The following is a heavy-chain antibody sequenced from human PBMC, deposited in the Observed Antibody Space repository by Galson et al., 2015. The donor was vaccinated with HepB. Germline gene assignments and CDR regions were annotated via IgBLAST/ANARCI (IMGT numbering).Heavy chain of an antibody. V-gene: IGHV7-4-1*02. J-gene: IGHJ4*01. CDR2: INTNNGNP. CDR3: ARDLGPMWGFLRLPFDS. CDR1: GNSFNYYA. Sequence: SVKVSCKASGNSFNYYAINWVRQAPGQGLEWMGWINTNNGNPTYAQDFAGRFVFSLDTSVSTTFLQISGLKTEVTAVYYCARDLGPMWGFLRLPFDSWGQGTLVTVAA. D-gene: IGHD2-21*01.